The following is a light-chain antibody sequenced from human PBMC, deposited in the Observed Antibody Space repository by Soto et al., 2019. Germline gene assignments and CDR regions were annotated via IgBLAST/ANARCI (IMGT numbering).Light chain of an antibody. V-gene: IGKV3-20*01. CDR2: DAS. J-gene: IGKJ5*01. CDR3: QQYGSSPPIT. Sequence: EIVLTQSPGTLPLSPGERATLSCRASQSVSSSYLAWYQQKPGQAPRLLIYDASNRATGIPARFSGSGSGTDFTLTISRLEPEDFAVYYCQQYGSSPPITFGQGTRLEIK. CDR1: QSVSSSY.